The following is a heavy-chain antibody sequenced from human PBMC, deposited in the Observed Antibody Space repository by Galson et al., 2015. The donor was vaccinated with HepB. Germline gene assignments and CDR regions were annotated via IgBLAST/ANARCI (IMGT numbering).Heavy chain of an antibody. CDR2: ISSSGSTI. V-gene: IGHV3-48*03. CDR3: ARDGGYSYGYSWYFDL. Sequence: SLRLSCAASGFTFSSYEMNWVRQAPGKGLEWVSYISSSGSTIYYADSVKGRFTISRDNAKNSLYLQMNSLRAEDTAVYYCARDGGYSYGYSWYFDLWGRGTLVTVSS. D-gene: IGHD5-18*01. J-gene: IGHJ2*01. CDR1: GFTFSSYE.